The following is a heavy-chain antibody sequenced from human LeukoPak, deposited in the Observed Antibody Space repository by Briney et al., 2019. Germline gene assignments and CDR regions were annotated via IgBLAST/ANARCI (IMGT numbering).Heavy chain of an antibody. Sequence: GGSLRLSCAASAFTFSRYGMHWVRQAPGKGLEWVAFIQNDGGDQYYADSVKGRFTISRDNSKNTLYLQVNSLRAEDTALYYCVNTYFDYWGQGTLVTVSS. J-gene: IGHJ4*02. V-gene: IGHV3-30*02. CDR3: VNTYFDY. CDR2: IQNDGGDQ. CDR1: AFTFSRYG.